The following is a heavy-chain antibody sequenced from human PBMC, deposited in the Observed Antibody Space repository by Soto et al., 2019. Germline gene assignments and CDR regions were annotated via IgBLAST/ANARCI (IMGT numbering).Heavy chain of an antibody. J-gene: IGHJ4*02. V-gene: IGHV4-4*02. CDR1: GGSISSSNW. Sequence: PSETLSLTCAVSGGSISSSNWWSWVRQPPGKGLEWIGEIYHSGITNYNPSLKSRVTISVDKSKNQFSLKLSSVTAADTAVYYWASLSLHLCFEYYFDNGGQQSLVPVSA. CDR2: IYHSGIT. CDR3: ASLSLHLCFEYYFDN. D-gene: IGHD2-21*01.